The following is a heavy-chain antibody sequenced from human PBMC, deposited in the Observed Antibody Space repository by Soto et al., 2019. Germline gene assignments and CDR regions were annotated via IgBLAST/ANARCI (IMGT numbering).Heavy chain of an antibody. D-gene: IGHD2-8*01. CDR3: ARELNTKGEDY. Sequence: QVQLVQSGAELKKPGASVKVSCKASGYTFTSYDINWVRQATGQGLEWMGWMNPNRGNTGYAQKCQGRVTMTRNTSISTAYMELSSLRSEDSAVYYCARELNTKGEDYWGQGTLVTVSS. CDR1: GYTFTSYD. J-gene: IGHJ4*02. V-gene: IGHV1-8*01. CDR2: MNPNRGNT.